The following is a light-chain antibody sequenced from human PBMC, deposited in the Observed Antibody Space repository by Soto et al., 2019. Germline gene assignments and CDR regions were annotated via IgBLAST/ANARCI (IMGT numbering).Light chain of an antibody. Sequence: QSALTQPPSASGSPGQSVTISCTGTSSDVADYQYVSWYQQHPGKAPKLMIYEVNKRPSGIPDRFSGSKSGSTASLTVSGLQPEDEADYYCSSYAGSSTYVFGTGTKLIVL. CDR3: SSYAGSSTYV. J-gene: IGLJ1*01. V-gene: IGLV2-8*01. CDR1: SSDVADYQY. CDR2: EVN.